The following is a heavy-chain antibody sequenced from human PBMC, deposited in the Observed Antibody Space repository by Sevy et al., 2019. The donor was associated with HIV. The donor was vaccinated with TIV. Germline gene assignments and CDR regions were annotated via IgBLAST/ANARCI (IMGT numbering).Heavy chain of an antibody. J-gene: IGHJ4*02. CDR1: GFTFSSYA. D-gene: IGHD5-12*01. CDR2: ISYDGSNK. V-gene: IGHV3-30-3*01. CDR3: ARGEMATIMVQY. Sequence: GGSLRLSCAASGFTFSSYAMHWVRQAPGKGLEWVAVISYDGSNKYYADSVKGRFTISRDNSKNTLYLQMNSLRAEDTAGYYCARGEMATIMVQYWGQGTLVTVSS.